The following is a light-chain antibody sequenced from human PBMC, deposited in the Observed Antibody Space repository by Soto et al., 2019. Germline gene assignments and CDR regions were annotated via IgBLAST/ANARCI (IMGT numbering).Light chain of an antibody. V-gene: IGKV3-20*01. CDR2: GAY. J-gene: IGKJ4*01. CDR3: KQSYSTPLT. CDR1: QSVSSSY. Sequence: EIVLTQSPGTLSLSPGERATLSCRASQSVSSSYLAWYQQKPGQAPRLLIYGAYSRATGIPDRFSGSGSGTGFTLTIRSLQPEDFATYYCKQSYSTPLTFGGGTKVDIK.